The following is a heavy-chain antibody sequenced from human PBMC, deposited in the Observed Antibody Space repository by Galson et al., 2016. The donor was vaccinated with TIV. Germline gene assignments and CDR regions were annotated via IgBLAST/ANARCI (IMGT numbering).Heavy chain of an antibody. D-gene: IGHD3-10*01. V-gene: IGHV3-21*01. CDR2: ISLNGHHI. J-gene: IGHJ3*02. CDR3: AKVFGSGAYAQGDALDI. CDR1: GFAFNFYG. Sequence: SLRLSCAASGFAFNFYGMNWVRQAPGKGLEWISSISLNGHHIYYAESVKGRFTVSRDNAASSLYLQTNRLRADDTALYYCAKVFGSGAYAQGDALDIWGQGTVVAVSA.